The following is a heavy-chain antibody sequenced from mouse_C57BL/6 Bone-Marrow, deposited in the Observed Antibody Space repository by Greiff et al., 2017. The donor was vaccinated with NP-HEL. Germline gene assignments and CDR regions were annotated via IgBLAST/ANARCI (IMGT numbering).Heavy chain of an antibody. CDR2: IHPNSGST. V-gene: IGHV1-64*01. CDR1: GYTFTSYW. CDR3: ARDYGIRGYYYAMDY. J-gene: IGHJ4*01. D-gene: IGHD1-1*01. Sequence: VQLQQPGAELVKPGASVKLSCKASGYTFTSYWMHWVKQRPGQGLEWIGMIHPNSGSTNYNEKLKSKATLTVDKSSSTAYMQLSSLTSEDSAVYYCARDYGIRGYYYAMDYWGQGTSVTVSA.